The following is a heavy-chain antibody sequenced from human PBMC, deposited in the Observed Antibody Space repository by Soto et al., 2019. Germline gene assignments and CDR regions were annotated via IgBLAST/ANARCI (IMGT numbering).Heavy chain of an antibody. Sequence: SEALSLMCSVSGGSISCSTYYWAWIRQPPGKGLEWIGSVYYTGSTYYNPSLKSRVTISVDTSKKKFSLKLNSVTAADTAVYYCARPGGRGSPDYGGQGMLVTLSS. D-gene: IGHD3-10*01. CDR2: VYYTGST. J-gene: IGHJ4*02. V-gene: IGHV4-39*01. CDR3: ARPGGRGSPDY. CDR1: GGSISCSTYY.